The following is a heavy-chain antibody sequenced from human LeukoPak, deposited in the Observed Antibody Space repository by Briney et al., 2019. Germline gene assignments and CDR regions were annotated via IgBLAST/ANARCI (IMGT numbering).Heavy chain of an antibody. V-gene: IGHV4-39*07. J-gene: IGHJ4*02. Sequence: SETLSLTCTVSGGSISSRSYYWGWIRQPPGKGLEWIGSIYYSGSTYYNPSLKSRVTISVDTSKNQFSLKLSSVTAADTAVYYCARAERAYYGSGSYGYWGQGTLVTVSS. CDR3: ARAERAYYGSGSYGY. D-gene: IGHD3-10*01. CDR2: IYYSGST. CDR1: GGSISSRSYY.